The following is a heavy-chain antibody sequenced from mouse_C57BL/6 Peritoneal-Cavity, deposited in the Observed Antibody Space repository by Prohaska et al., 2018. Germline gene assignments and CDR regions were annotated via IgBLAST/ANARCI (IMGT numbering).Heavy chain of an antibody. D-gene: IGHD1-1*01. CDR3: TRRDYYGPPDY. J-gene: IGHJ2*01. V-gene: IGHV6-6*01. Sequence: EVKLEESGGGLVQPGGSMKLSCAASGFTFSDAWMDWVRQSPEKGLEWVAEIRIKANNHATYYAESVKGRFTISRDDSKSSVYLQMNSLRSEDTGIYYCTRRDYYGPPDYWGQGTTLTVSS. CDR1: GFTFSDAW. CDR2: IRIKANNHAT.